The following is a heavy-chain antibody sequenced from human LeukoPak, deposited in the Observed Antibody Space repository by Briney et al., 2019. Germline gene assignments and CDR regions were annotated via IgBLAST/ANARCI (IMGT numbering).Heavy chain of an antibody. D-gene: IGHD3-22*01. CDR3: ARDNYDNTAIGDWFDP. V-gene: IGHV4-59*12. Sequence: SETLSLTCTVSGGYISSYYWSWIRQPPGKGLECIGYIYYSGSTNYNPSLKSRVTISVDTSKNQFSLKLSSVTAADTAVYYCARDNYDNTAIGDWFDPWGQGTLVTVSS. J-gene: IGHJ5*02. CDR1: GGYISSYY. CDR2: IYYSGST.